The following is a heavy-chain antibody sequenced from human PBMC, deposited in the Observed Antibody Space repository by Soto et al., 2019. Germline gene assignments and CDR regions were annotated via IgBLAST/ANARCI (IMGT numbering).Heavy chain of an antibody. J-gene: IGHJ3*02. CDR2: ISGSGGST. D-gene: IGHD3-22*01. Sequence: GGSLRLSCAASGFTFSSYAMSWGRQAPEKGLGWVSAISGSGGSTYYADSVKGRFTIARDNSKKTLYPQMNSLRAEDTAVYYCGKDRPRHPSSGYYENDAFDIWGQGTMVTVSS. CDR1: GFTFSSYA. CDR3: GKDRPRHPSSGYYENDAFDI. V-gene: IGHV3-23*01.